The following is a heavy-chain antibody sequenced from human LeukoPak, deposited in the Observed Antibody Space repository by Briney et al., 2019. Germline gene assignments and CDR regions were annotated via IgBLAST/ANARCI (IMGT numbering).Heavy chain of an antibody. D-gene: IGHD6-13*01. J-gene: IGHJ5*02. V-gene: IGHV3-21*01. CDR1: GFTFSSYS. CDR3: AGALGSSWYDGGWFDP. CDR2: ISSSSSYI. Sequence: GGSLRLSCAASGFTFSSYSMNWVRQAPGKGLEWVSSISSSSSYIYYADSVKGRFTISRDNAKNSLYLQMNSLRAEDTAVYYCAGALGSSWYDGGWFDPWGQGTLVTVSS.